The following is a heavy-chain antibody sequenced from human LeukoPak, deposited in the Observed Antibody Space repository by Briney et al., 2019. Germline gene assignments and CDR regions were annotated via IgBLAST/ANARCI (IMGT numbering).Heavy chain of an antibody. D-gene: IGHD2-2*01. J-gene: IGHJ5*02. CDR2: ICDSSGTT. V-gene: IGHV3-23*01. CDR3: AKLTRGYCDSTACPNWLDP. Sequence: GGSLTLSCAASGFTLSSYALSWVGHVLGGGGEWVSAICDSSGTTYYADSVKGRFPISRDNFKNNLYLQMNSLRGEDTALYYCAKLTRGYCDSTACPNWLDPWGRGTLVTVSS. CDR1: GFTLSSYA.